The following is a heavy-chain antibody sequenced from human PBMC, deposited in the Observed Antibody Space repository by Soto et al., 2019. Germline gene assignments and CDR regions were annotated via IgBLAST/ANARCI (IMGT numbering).Heavy chain of an antibody. J-gene: IGHJ4*02. Sequence: QVQLVQSGAEVKKPGSSVKVSCKASGDTFSSYAINWVRQAPGQGLKWMGGIIPMFGTANYAQKFKGRVTITAGESTSTVYMELSSLRSEDTAVYYCARVGPAHYYDSSGYYSPLDYWGQGTLVTVSS. V-gene: IGHV1-69*01. CDR3: ARVGPAHYYDSSGYYSPLDY. CDR1: GDTFSSYA. D-gene: IGHD3-22*01. CDR2: IIPMFGTA.